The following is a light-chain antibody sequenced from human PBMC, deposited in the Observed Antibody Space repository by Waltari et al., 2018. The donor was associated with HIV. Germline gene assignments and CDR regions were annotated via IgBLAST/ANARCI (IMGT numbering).Light chain of an antibody. CDR2: KSS. CDR3: MQATQLPVT. Sequence: DIVMTQTPLSSPVTLGQPASISCRSSQSLVHSDGNTYLSWLQQRPGQPPRLLIYKSSSLFSGVPDRFSGSGAVTDFTLKISRVEAEDVGVYYCMQATQLPVTFGPGTKVDIK. V-gene: IGKV2-24*01. J-gene: IGKJ3*01. CDR1: QSLVHSDGNTY.